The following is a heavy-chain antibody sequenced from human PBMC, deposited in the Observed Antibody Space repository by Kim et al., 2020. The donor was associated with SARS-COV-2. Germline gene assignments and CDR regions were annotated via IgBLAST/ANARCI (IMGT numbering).Heavy chain of an antibody. D-gene: IGHD3-10*01. CDR3: ARERGALDV. Sequence: NKDYADSGKGRFTISRDNSKNTLYLQMNSLRAEDTAVYYCARERGALDVWGQGTTVTVSS. CDR2: NK. V-gene: IGHV3-30-3*01. J-gene: IGHJ6*02.